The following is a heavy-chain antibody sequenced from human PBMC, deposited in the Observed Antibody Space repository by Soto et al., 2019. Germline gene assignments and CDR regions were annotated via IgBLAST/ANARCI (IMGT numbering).Heavy chain of an antibody. CDR2: IYYSGST. CDR1: CGSISSGDYF. J-gene: IGHJ6*02. D-gene: IGHD3-9*01. Sequence: SSGTPSPTRTFSCGSISSGDYFWSWIRQPPGKGLEWIGYIYYSGSTYYNPSLKSRVTISVDTSKNQFSLKLSSVTAADTAVYYCARGAIFRRYGMDVWGQGTTVTVSS. CDR3: ARGAIFRRYGMDV. V-gene: IGHV4-30-4*01.